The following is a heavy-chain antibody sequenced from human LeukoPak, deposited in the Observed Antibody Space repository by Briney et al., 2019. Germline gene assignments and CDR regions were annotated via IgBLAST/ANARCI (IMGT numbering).Heavy chain of an antibody. V-gene: IGHV1-18*01. CDR3: ARDGSVLVVVPAAIPNDY. CDR2: IRAYNGNT. CDR1: GYTFTSYG. J-gene: IGHJ4*02. D-gene: IGHD2-2*02. Sequence: ASVKVSCKASGYTFTSYGISWVRQAPGQGLEWMGWIRAYNGNTNDAQKLQGRVTMTTDTSTSTAYMELRSLRSDDTAVYYCARDGSVLVVVPAAIPNDYWGQGTLVTVSS.